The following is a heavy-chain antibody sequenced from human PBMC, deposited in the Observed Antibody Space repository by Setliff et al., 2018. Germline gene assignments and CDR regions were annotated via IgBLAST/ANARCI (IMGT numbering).Heavy chain of an antibody. J-gene: IGHJ4*02. CDR3: AKDMARYSSGWYPDY. CDR1: GFTFSSYS. CDR2: ISSSSSSI. D-gene: IGHD6-19*01. V-gene: IGHV3-48*01. Sequence: GGSLRLSCATSGFTFSSYSMNWVRQAPGKGLEWVSYISSSSSSIYYADSVKGRFTISRDNGKNSLFLQMNSLRAEDTALYYCAKDMARYSSGWYPDYWGQGTLVTVSS.